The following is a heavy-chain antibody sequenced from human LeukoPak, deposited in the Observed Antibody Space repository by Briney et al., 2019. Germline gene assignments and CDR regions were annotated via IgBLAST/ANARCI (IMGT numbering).Heavy chain of an antibody. CDR3: AKEWRGTTVAHAFAI. CDR1: GFTFSSYA. V-gene: IGHV3-23*01. J-gene: IGHJ3*02. D-gene: IGHD1-7*01. CDR2: ISGSGGSI. Sequence: GGSLRLSCAASGFTFSSYAMNWVRQAPGKGLEWVSGISGSGGSIYYADSVKGRFTISRDNSKNTLYLQMNSLRAEDTAVYYCAKEWRGTTVAHAFAIWGEGTMVTVSS.